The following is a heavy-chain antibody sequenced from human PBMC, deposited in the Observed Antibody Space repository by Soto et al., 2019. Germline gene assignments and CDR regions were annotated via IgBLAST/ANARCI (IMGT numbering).Heavy chain of an antibody. CDR3: ARGDSTDCSNGVCSFFYNHDLDV. CDR2: INPKSGGT. CDR1: GYSFTDYH. V-gene: IGHV1-2*04. D-gene: IGHD2-8*01. J-gene: IGHJ6*02. Sequence: ASVKVSCKASGYSFTDYHIHWVRQAPGQGLEWLGRINPKSGGTSTAQKLQGWVTMTTDTSISTASMELTRLTSDDTAIYYCARGDSTDCSNGVCSFFYNHDLDVWGQGTTVTVSS.